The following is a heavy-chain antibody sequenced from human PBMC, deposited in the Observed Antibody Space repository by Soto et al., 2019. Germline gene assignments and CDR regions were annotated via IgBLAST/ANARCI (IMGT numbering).Heavy chain of an antibody. Sequence: QVQLVESGGGVVQPGRSLRLSCAASGFTFSSYGMHWVSQAPGKGLEWVAVISYDGSNKYYADSVKGRFTISRDNSKNTLYLQMNSLRAVDTAVYYCAKDRFRIAVAAPFDYWGQGTLVTVSS. CDR3: AKDRFRIAVAAPFDY. CDR1: GFTFSSYG. V-gene: IGHV3-30*18. CDR2: ISYDGSNK. D-gene: IGHD6-19*01. J-gene: IGHJ4*02.